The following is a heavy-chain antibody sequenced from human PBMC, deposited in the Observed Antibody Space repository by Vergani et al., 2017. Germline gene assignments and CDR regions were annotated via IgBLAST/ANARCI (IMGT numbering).Heavy chain of an antibody. Sequence: QMQLVQSGPEVKKPGTSVKVSCKASGFTFTSSAVQWVRQARGQRLEWIGWLVVGSGNTNYAQKFQERVTITRDMSTSTAYMELSRLRSEDTSVYYCAAAGSYSSSWLDAFDVWSQGTMVTVSS. CDR1: GFTFTSSA. V-gene: IGHV1-58*01. D-gene: IGHD6-13*01. CDR2: LVVGSGNT. CDR3: AAAGSYSSSWLDAFDV. J-gene: IGHJ3*01.